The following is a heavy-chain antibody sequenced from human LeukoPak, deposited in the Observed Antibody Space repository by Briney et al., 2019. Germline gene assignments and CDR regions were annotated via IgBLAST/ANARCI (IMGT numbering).Heavy chain of an antibody. CDR2: ISAYNGNT. CDR1: GYTFTSYG. J-gene: IGHJ4*02. Sequence: ASVKVSCKASGYTFTSYGISWVRLAPGQGLEWMGWISAYNGNTNYAQKPQGRVTMTTDTSTSTAYMELRSLRSDDTAVYYCARVLSVTMVRGVTDYWGQGTLVTVSS. CDR3: ARVLSVTMVRGVTDY. D-gene: IGHD3-10*01. V-gene: IGHV1-18*01.